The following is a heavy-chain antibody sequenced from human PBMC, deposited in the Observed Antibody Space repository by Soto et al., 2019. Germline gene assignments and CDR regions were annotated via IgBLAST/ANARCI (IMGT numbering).Heavy chain of an antibody. D-gene: IGHD3-22*01. CDR2: INPYNGNR. CDR1: GYSFRSYG. V-gene: IGHV1-18*01. Sequence: QVQLVQSGGELRKPGASVKVSCEASGYSFRSYGINWVRQAPGQGLEWMGWINPYNGNRNYAQKFEDRITMTTDTSTNTVYMELRSLRSDDTAVYYGARDRLRGYDSSGFYSWGQGTLVIVSS. CDR3: ARDRLRGYDSSGFYS. J-gene: IGHJ5*02.